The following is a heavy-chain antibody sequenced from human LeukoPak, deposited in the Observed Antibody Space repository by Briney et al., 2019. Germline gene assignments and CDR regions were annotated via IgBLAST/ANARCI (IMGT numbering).Heavy chain of an antibody. CDR1: GLTFRSYA. V-gene: IGHV3-23*01. Sequence: GGSLRLSCAASGLTFRSYAMTWVRRAPGKGLEWVSGIWGGGDSTYYADSVKGRFTISRDNPKNTLYLQMNSLRAEDTAVYYCAKFHCSSTSCYLKSNYYFDYWGQGTLVTVSS. D-gene: IGHD2-2*01. CDR3: AKFHCSSTSCYLKSNYYFDY. J-gene: IGHJ4*02. CDR2: IWGGGDST.